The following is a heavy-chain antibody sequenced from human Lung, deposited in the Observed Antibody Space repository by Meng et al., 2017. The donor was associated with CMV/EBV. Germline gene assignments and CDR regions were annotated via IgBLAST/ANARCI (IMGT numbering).Heavy chain of an antibody. CDR3: ARGINGGCGD. Sequence: QVQPQQSGPGLVNPSQTLSLTCAISGDIVSSNSAAWHWISQSPSRGLEWLGRTYYRSKWYHEYAVSVKSRITISPDTPKNQFSLQLNSMTPEDTAVYYCARGINGGCGDWGQGTLVTVSS. J-gene: IGHJ4*02. CDR1: GDIVSSNSAA. D-gene: IGHD4-23*01. V-gene: IGHV6-1*01. CDR2: TYYRSKWYH.